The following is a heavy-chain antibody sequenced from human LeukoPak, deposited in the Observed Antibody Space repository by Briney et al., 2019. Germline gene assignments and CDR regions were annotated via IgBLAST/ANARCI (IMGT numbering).Heavy chain of an antibody. J-gene: IGHJ6*03. D-gene: IGHD4-17*01. CDR2: IYHSGST. CDR1: GYSISSGYY. CDR3: ARGLRGTVTRSYYYYYMDV. V-gene: IGHV4-38-2*02. Sequence: SETLSLTCTVSGYSISSGYYWGWIRQPPGQGLEWIGSIYHSGSTYYNPSLKSRVTISVDTSKNQFSLKLSSVTAADTAVYYCARGLRGTVTRSYYYYYMDVWGKGTTVTVSS.